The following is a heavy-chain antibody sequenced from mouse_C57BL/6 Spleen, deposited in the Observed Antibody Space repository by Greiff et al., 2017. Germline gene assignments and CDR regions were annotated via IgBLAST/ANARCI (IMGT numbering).Heavy chain of an antibody. D-gene: IGHD1-1*01. V-gene: IGHV1-63*01. CDR2: IYPGGGYT. CDR3: ARSGTTVVAPYWYFDV. Sequence: QVQLQQSGAELVRPGTSVKMSCKASGYTFTNYWIGWAKQRHGHGLEWIGDIYPGGGYTNYNEKFKGKATLTADKSSSTAYMQFSSLTSEDSAIYYCARSGTTVVAPYWYFDVWGTGTTVTVSS. CDR1: GYTFTNYW. J-gene: IGHJ1*03.